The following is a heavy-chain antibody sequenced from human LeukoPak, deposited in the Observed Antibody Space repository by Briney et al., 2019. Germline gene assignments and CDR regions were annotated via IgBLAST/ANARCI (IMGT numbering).Heavy chain of an antibody. D-gene: IGHD6-13*01. V-gene: IGHV5-51*01. CDR2: IYPGDSDT. CDR1: GYSFTSYW. CDR3: ARIAAAGTLRFDY. J-gene: IGHJ4*02. Sequence: GESLKFSCKGSGYSFTSYWIGWVRQMPGEGLEWMGIIYPGDSDTRYSPSFQGQVTISADKSISTAYLQWSSLKASDTAMYYCARIAAAGTLRFDYWGQGTLVTVSS.